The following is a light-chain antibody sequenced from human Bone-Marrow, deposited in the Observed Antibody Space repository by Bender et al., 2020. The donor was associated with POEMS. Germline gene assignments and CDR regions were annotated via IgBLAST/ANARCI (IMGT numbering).Light chain of an antibody. J-gene: IGLJ1*01. CDR3: QAWDRSTHYV. CDR1: YLGDKY. V-gene: IGLV3-1*01. Sequence: SYELTQPPSVSVSPGQTASITCSGDYLGDKYISWYQQKAGQSPVLVIYEHNKRPSGIPERFSGSNSGNTAALTISGTQAMDEAVYYCQAWDRSTHYVFGPGTTVTVL. CDR2: EHN.